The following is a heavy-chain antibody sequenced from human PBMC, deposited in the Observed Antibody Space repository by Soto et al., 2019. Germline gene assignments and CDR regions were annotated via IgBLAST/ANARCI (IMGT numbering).Heavy chain of an antibody. CDR1: GFTFSSYS. J-gene: IGHJ4*02. D-gene: IGHD5-18*01. CDR3: ASDKLPYSEDMNFDY. Sequence: GGSLRLSCAASGFTFSSYSMNWVRQAPGKGLEWVSSISSSSSYIYYADSVKGRFTISRDNAKNSLYLQMNSLRAEDTAVYYCASDKLPYSEDMNFDYWGQGTLVTVSS. V-gene: IGHV3-21*01. CDR2: ISSSSSYI.